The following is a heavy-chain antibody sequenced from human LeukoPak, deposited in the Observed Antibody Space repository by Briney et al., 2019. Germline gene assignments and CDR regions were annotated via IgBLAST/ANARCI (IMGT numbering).Heavy chain of an antibody. CDR2: IYYSGST. D-gene: IGHD5-18*01. Sequence: PSETLSLTCTVSGGSISSYYWSWIRQPPGKGLEWIGYIYYSGSTNYNPSLKSRVTISVDTSKNQFSLKLGFVTAADTAVYYCARHMGLGYSYGYPYFDYWGQGTLVTVSS. V-gene: IGHV4-59*08. CDR3: ARHMGLGYSYGYPYFDY. J-gene: IGHJ4*02. CDR1: GGSISSYY.